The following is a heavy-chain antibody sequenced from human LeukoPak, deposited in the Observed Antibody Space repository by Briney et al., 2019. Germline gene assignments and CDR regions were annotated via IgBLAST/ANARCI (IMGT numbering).Heavy chain of an antibody. Sequence: GGSLRLSCAASGFIFTDYWMYWVRQAPGRGLAWVANIKEDGSEKNYVDSVKGRFTISRDNAKNSVYLQMNSLRAEDTAVYYCAREVAAGATNFDYWGQGTLVTVSS. D-gene: IGHD1-26*01. V-gene: IGHV3-7*01. CDR1: GFIFTDYW. CDR2: IKEDGSEK. CDR3: AREVAAGATNFDY. J-gene: IGHJ4*02.